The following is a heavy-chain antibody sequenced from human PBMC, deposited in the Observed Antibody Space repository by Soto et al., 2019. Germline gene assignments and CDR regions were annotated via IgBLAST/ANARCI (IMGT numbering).Heavy chain of an antibody. CDR1: GFTFSSYG. CDR2: ISYDGSNK. J-gene: IGHJ6*02. V-gene: IGHV3-30*18. Sequence: QVQLVESGGGVVQPGRSLRLSCAASGFTFSSYGMHWVRQAPGKGLEWVAVISYDGSNKYYADSVKGRFTISRDNSKNTLYLQMNSLRAEDTAVYYCAKDQAYGDYESSYYGMDVWGQGTTVTVSS. CDR3: AKDQAYGDYESSYYGMDV. D-gene: IGHD4-17*01.